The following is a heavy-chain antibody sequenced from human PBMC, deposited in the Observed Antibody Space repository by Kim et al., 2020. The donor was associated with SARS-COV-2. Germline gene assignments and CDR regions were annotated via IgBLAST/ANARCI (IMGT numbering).Heavy chain of an antibody. Sequence: GGSLRLSCAASGFTFSSYAMSWVRQAPGKGLEWVAAISGSGGSTYYADSVKGRFTISRDNSKNTLYLQMNSLRAEDTAVYYCAKDRDPYYDSSGYYGDYWGQGTLVTVSS. CDR3: AKDRDPYYDSSGYYGDY. CDR2: ISGSGGST. CDR1: GFTFSSYA. J-gene: IGHJ4*02. D-gene: IGHD3-22*01. V-gene: IGHV3-23*01.